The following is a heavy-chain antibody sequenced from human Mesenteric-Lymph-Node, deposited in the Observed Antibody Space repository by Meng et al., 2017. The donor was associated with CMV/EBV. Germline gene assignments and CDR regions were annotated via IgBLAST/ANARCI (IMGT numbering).Heavy chain of an antibody. V-gene: IGHV1-8*01. CDR3: AGGTGPIDY. CDR2: MNPNSDNP. D-gene: IGHD3-9*01. CDR1: GYGFTSYD. Sequence: KFACKAGGYGFTSYDISWQRRATGQWLGWIGWMNPNSDNPASAHKFQGRVTMTRDISISTVYMELSSLRSEDTAVYYCAGGTGPIDYWGQGTLVTVSS. J-gene: IGHJ4*02.